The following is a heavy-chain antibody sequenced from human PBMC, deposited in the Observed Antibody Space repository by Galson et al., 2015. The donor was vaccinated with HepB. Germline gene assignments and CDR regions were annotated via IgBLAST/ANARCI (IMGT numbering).Heavy chain of an antibody. Sequence: VRQAPGQRLEWMGWINGDNDNTRYSQKFQGRVTITRDTAASTVYMELSSLRFEDTAVYYCARNSSPHGMDVWGQGTTVTVSS. D-gene: IGHD6-19*01. CDR2: INGDNDNT. J-gene: IGHJ6*02. V-gene: IGHV1-3*01. CDR3: ARNSSPHGMDV.